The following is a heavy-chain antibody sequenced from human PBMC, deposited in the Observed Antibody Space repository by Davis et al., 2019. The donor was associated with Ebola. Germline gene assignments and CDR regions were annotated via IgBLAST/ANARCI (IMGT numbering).Heavy chain of an antibody. CDR3: ARGHFWSGYYVETFDI. J-gene: IGHJ3*02. V-gene: IGHV3-7*03. CDR1: GFTFSTYL. Sequence: PGGSLRLSCAASGFTFSTYLMSWVRQAPGKGLEWFGKIKQDGSEKFYVDSVKGRFTISSDNTKNSLYLQMNSLRAEDTAVYYCARGHFWSGYYVETFDIWGQGTLVTVSS. CDR2: IKQDGSEK. D-gene: IGHD3-3*02.